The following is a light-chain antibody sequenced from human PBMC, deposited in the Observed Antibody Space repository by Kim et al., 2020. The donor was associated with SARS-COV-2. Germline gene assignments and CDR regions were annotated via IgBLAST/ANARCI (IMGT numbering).Light chain of an antibody. CDR1: QRVSRNY. J-gene: IGKJ4*02. CDR3: LQYGSYPHT. Sequence: AAVGGGVTISRGRQRVSRNYAGWYQQKAGKAPKLLMYAASTIDSGVPYRFSGSGSDTDFTLTITNLQPEDSAAYYCLQYGSYPHTFGGGTKVDIK. CDR2: AAS. V-gene: IGKV1-6*01.